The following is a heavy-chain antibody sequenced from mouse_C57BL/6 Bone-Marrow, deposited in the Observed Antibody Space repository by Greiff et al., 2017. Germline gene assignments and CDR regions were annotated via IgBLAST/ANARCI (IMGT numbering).Heavy chain of an antibody. D-gene: IGHD1-1*01. CDR1: GFTFSSYA. Sequence: EVQVVESGEGLVKPGGSLKLSCAASGFTFSSYAMSWVRQTPEKRLEWVAYISSGGDYIYYADTVKGRFTISRDNARNTLYLQMSSLKSEDTAMYYCTTTTVQDYYAMDYWGQGTSVTVSS. V-gene: IGHV5-9-1*02. J-gene: IGHJ4*01. CDR3: TTTTVQDYYAMDY. CDR2: ISSGGDYI.